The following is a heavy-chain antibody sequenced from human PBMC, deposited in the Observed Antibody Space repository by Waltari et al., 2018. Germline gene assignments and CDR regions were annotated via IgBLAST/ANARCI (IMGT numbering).Heavy chain of an antibody. Sequence: EVQLVESGGGLAQPGGSLRLSCAASGLSFSHYWMTWVRQASGKGPEWVANRKQDGSGKYYMDSVKGRFTISRDNAKNSLYLQMNNLRVEDTAVYYCTRGGRDSSWYWRDWGQGTLVTVSS. CDR2: RKQDGSGK. V-gene: IGHV3-7*01. CDR3: TRGGRDSSWYWRD. J-gene: IGHJ4*02. CDR1: GLSFSHYW. D-gene: IGHD6-13*01.